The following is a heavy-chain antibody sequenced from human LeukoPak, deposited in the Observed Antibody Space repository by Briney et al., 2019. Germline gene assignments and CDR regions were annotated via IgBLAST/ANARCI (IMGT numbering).Heavy chain of an antibody. Sequence: GGSLRLSCAASGFTFSSYGMHWVRQAPGKGLEWVAVISYDGSNKYYADSVKGRFTISRDNSKNTLYLQMNSLRAEDTAVYYCARDWDPNYGSGSYYVYWGQGTLVTVSS. V-gene: IGHV3-30*03. D-gene: IGHD3-10*01. CDR1: GFTFSSYG. CDR2: ISYDGSNK. J-gene: IGHJ4*02. CDR3: ARDWDPNYGSGSYYVY.